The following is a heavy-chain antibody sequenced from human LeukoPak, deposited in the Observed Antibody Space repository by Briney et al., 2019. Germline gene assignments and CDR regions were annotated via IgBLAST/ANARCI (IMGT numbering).Heavy chain of an antibody. CDR2: IWYDGSNI. D-gene: IGHD3-22*01. J-gene: IGHJ4*02. Sequence: GGSLRLSCAASGFTFSTYGMHWVRQAPGKGLDWVAVIWYDGSNIYHGDSVKGRFTVSRDNSKNTLYLQMNSLRAEDTAVYYCARARNDYDSSGFSALDYWGQGTLVTVSS. CDR3: ARARNDYDSSGFSALDY. V-gene: IGHV3-33*01. CDR1: GFTFSTYG.